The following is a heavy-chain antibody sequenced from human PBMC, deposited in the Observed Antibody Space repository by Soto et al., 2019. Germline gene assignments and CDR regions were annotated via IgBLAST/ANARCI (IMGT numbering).Heavy chain of an antibody. Sequence: SLRLSCAASGFIFSRYEMNWVRQAPGKGLEWVSYINTRGNTIHYADSVKGRFTVSRDNAENSLYLQMNSLRAEDTAVYYCARDIDYYACSGYQDYWGQGT. CDR1: GFIFSRYE. CDR3: ARDIDYYACSGYQDY. CDR2: INTRGNTI. J-gene: IGHJ4*02. D-gene: IGHD3-22*01. V-gene: IGHV3-48*03.